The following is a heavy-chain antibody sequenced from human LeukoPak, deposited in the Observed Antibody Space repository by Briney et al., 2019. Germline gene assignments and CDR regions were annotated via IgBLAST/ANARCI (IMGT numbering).Heavy chain of an antibody. V-gene: IGHV3-48*03. J-gene: IGHJ4*02. CDR2: ISSSGSTI. CDR3: TTDEGVDDYFDY. D-gene: IGHD3-10*01. Sequence: GGSLRLSCAASGFTFSSYEMNWVRQAPGKGLEWVSYISSSGSTIYYADSVKGRFTISRDNAKNSLYLQMNSLKTEDTAVYYCTTDEGVDDYFDYWGQGTLVAVSS. CDR1: GFTFSSYE.